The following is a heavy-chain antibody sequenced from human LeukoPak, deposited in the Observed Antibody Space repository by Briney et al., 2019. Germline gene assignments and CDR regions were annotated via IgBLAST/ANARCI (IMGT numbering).Heavy chain of an antibody. CDR3: ARGHDILTGYYEPD. V-gene: IGHV1-69*06. CDR2: IIPIFGTA. J-gene: IGHJ4*02. Sequence: SVKVSCKASGPTFTSYDISWVRQAPGQALEWMGGIIPIFGTANYAQKFQGRVTITADKSTSTAYMELSSLRSEDTAVYYCARGHDILTGYYEPDWGQGTLVTVSS. CDR1: GPTFTSYD. D-gene: IGHD3-9*01.